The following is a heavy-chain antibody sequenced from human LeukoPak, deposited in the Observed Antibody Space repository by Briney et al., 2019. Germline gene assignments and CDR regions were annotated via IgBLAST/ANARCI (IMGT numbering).Heavy chain of an antibody. CDR2: IYSSGTT. Sequence: SGPTLVKPSQTLSLTCTVSGGSISSGSHYWNWIRQPAGKGLEWVGHIYSSGTTNYSPSLVGRAVISVDSSKNLLSLNLTSVTAADTAVYYCARDTAMSLRRGHYYYMDVWGKGTTVTVSS. V-gene: IGHV4-61*02. J-gene: IGHJ6*03. CDR3: ARDTAMSLRRGHYYYMDV. CDR1: GGSISSGSHY. D-gene: IGHD5-18*01.